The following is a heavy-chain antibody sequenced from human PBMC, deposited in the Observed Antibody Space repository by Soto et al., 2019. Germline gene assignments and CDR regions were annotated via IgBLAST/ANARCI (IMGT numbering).Heavy chain of an antibody. J-gene: IGHJ4*02. V-gene: IGHV3-23*01. CDR1: GFTFSSYA. CDR3: AKAKGSGSYSPPAPGY. Sequence: GGSLRLSCAASGFTFSSYAMSWVRQAPGQGLEWVSAISGSGGSTYYADSVKGRFTISRDNSKNTLYLQMNSLSAEDTAVYYCAKAKGSGSYSPPAPGYWGQGTLVTVSS. CDR2: ISGSGGST. D-gene: IGHD3-10*01.